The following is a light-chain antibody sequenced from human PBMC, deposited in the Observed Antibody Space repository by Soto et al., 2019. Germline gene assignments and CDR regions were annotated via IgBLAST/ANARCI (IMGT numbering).Light chain of an antibody. Sequence: EIVLTQSPGTLSVSPGERATLSCRASQSVSSSYLAWYQQKPGQAPRLLIYGASSRATGIPDRFSGSGSGTDFTLTISRLEPEDFAMDYCQQYGSSRWTFGQGTKVEIK. V-gene: IGKV3-20*01. CDR1: QSVSSSY. CDR3: QQYGSSRWT. J-gene: IGKJ1*01. CDR2: GAS.